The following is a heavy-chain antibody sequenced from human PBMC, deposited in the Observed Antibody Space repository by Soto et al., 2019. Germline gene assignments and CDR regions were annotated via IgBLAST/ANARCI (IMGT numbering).Heavy chain of an antibody. CDR3: AREGGRNYYNY. V-gene: IGHV4-59*01. Sequence: PSETLSLTCTVSGGSISAYQWSWIRQPPGKRLEWIGYISNSGPTNYNPSLKSRVTISLDTSMNQFFLNLSSVTAADTAVYYCAREGGRNYYNYCCQGTLVTVS. D-gene: IGHD1-26*01. J-gene: IGHJ4*02. CDR1: GGSISAYQ. CDR2: ISNSGPT.